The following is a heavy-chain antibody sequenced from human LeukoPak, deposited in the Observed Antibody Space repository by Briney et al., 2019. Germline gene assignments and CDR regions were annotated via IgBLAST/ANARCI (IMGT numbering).Heavy chain of an antibody. J-gene: IGHJ4*02. CDR2: ISGSGGST. D-gene: IGHD2-2*01. V-gene: IGHV3-23*01. CDR1: GFTFSSYW. CDR3: AKDISAAIPGYFDY. Sequence: PGGSLRLSCAASGFTFSSYWMSWVRQAPGKGLEWVSAISGSGGSTYYADSVKGRFTISRDNSKNTLYLQMNSLRAEDTALYYCAKDISAAIPGYFDYWGQGTLVTVSS.